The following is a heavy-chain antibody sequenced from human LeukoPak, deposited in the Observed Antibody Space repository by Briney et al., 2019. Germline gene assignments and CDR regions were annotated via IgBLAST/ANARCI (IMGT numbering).Heavy chain of an antibody. CDR1: GYTFTVYY. D-gene: IGHD3-22*01. J-gene: IGHJ4*02. CDR3: ARDGMDSYDSSGYYPIDY. CDR2: INPNSGGT. V-gene: IGHV1-2*02. Sequence: ASVTVSFMPSGYTFTVYYMHWVRQAPGQGREWMGWINPNSGGTNYAQKFQGRVTMTRDTSISTAYMELSRLRSDDTAVYYCARDGMDSYDSSGYYPIDYWGQGTLVTVSS.